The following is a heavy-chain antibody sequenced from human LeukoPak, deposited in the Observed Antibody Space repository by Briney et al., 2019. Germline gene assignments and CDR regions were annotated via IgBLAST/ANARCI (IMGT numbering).Heavy chain of an antibody. Sequence: GGSLRLSCAASGFIFRNYWMHWVRQAPGKGLVWVARINPNGITTTYTDSVKGRFTISRDNAKNTLYLQMNSLRAEDTAVYYCARYQSSDGMDVWGQGTTVTVSS. CDR1: GFIFRNYW. D-gene: IGHD6-25*01. CDR2: INPNGITT. V-gene: IGHV3-74*01. J-gene: IGHJ6*02. CDR3: ARYQSSDGMDV.